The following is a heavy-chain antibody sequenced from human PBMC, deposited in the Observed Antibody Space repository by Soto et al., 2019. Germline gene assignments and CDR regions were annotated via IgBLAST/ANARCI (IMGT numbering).Heavy chain of an antibody. CDR2: IFYSGST. D-gene: IGHD3-10*01. Sequence: PSETLSLTCTVSGGSISSSSYYWGWIRQPPGKGLEWIGCIFYSGSTYYNPSLKSRVTISLDTSKNQFSLKLSSLTAADTAVYYCARRGSGSYSDYWGQGTLVTVSS. V-gene: IGHV4-39*01. CDR3: ARRGSGSYSDY. J-gene: IGHJ4*02. CDR1: GGSISSSSYY.